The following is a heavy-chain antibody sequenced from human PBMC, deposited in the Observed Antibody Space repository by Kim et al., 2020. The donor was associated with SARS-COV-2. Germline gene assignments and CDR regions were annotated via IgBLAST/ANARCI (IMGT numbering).Heavy chain of an antibody. Sequence: SETLSLTCAVSGGSISSGGYSWSWIRQPPGKGLEWIGYIYYSGSTYYNPSLKSRVTISVDRSKNQFSLKLSSVTAADTAVYYSDGLHYYSDSRGYSTYA. CDR3: DGLHYYSDSRGYSTYA. J-gene: IGHJ3*01. V-gene: IGHV4-30-2*01. CDR2: IYYSGST. D-gene: IGHD3-22*01. CDR1: GGSISSGGYS.